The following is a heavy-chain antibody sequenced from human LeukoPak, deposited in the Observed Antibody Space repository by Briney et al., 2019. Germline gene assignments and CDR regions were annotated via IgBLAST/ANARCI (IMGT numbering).Heavy chain of an antibody. CDR3: ARDGSIAASHPDY. Sequence: GAPVKVSCKASGGTFSSYAISWVRQAPGQGLEWMGIINPSGGSTSYAQQFQGRVTMTGDTSTSTVYMELSSLRSEDTAVYYCARDGSIAASHPDYWGQGTLVTVSS. CDR2: INPSGGST. V-gene: IGHV1-46*01. CDR1: GGTFSSYA. J-gene: IGHJ4*02. D-gene: IGHD6-6*01.